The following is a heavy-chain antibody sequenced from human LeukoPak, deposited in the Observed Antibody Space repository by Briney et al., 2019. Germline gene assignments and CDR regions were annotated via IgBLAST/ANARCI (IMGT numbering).Heavy chain of an antibody. Sequence: GGSLRLSCAASGFTVSSNYMSWVRQAPGKGLEWVSVIFSGGTTYYADSVKGRFTISRDNSKNTLYLQMNSLRAEDTAVYYCAKVGFSEMEWLLYSDHWGQGTLVTVSS. J-gene: IGHJ4*02. CDR1: GFTVSSNY. D-gene: IGHD3-3*01. CDR2: IFSGGTT. CDR3: AKVGFSEMEWLLYSDH. V-gene: IGHV3-53*01.